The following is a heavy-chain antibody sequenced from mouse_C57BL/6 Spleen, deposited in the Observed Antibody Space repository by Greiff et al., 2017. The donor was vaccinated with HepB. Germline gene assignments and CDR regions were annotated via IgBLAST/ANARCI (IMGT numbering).Heavy chain of an antibody. J-gene: IGHJ4*01. D-gene: IGHD3-2*02. Sequence: QVQLQQSGAELVRPGTSVKLSCKASGYTFTSYWMHWVKQRPGQGLEWIGVIDPSDSYTNYNQKFKGKATLTVDTSSSTAYMQLSSLTSEDSAVYYCARWTAQAMDYWGQGTSVTVSS. V-gene: IGHV1-59*01. CDR3: ARWTAQAMDY. CDR2: IDPSDSYT. CDR1: GYTFTSYW.